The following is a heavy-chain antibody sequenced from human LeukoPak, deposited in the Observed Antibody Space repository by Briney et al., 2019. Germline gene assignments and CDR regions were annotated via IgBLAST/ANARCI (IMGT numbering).Heavy chain of an antibody. J-gene: IGHJ4*02. Sequence: GGTLRLSCAASGFTFSYYAMAWVRQAPGKGLEWVSSISGGSTYYADSVKGRFTISRDNSKNTLYLQMNSLRAEDTAVYYCAKGGYNYGYVDYWGQGTLVTVSS. CDR1: GFTFSYYA. CDR2: ISGGST. V-gene: IGHV3-23*01. D-gene: IGHD5-18*01. CDR3: AKGGYNYGYVDY.